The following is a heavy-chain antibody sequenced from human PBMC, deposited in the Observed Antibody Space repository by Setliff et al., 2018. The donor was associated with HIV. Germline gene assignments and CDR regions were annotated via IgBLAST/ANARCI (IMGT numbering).Heavy chain of an antibody. D-gene: IGHD3-16*02. J-gene: IGHJ4*02. CDR1: GRTFDDWG. CDR2: IDWSGAGA. Sequence: GGSLRLSCAASGRTFDDWGMTWVRQAPGKGLEWVSSIDWSGAGATYTDSVKGRFTISRDNAKNSLYLQMNNLRAEDTAFYYCARQTFYLSGSYRLYYFDYWGPGTLVTVSS. CDR3: ARQTFYLSGSYRLYYFDY. V-gene: IGHV3-20*04.